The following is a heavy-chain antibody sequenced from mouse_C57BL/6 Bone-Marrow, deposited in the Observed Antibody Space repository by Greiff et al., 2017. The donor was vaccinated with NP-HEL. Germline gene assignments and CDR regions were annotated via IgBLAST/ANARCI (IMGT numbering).Heavy chain of an antibody. Sequence: VPLQQSGAELVRPGASGKLSFTASGFKIKDDYMHWVKPRPEQGLGWIGWVFPENGDTEYASKFQGKATITADTSSNTAYLQLSSLTSEDTAVYYCTYYGSSHFDYWGQGTTLTVSS. CDR1: GFKIKDDY. J-gene: IGHJ2*01. V-gene: IGHV14-4*01. CDR3: TYYGSSHFDY. D-gene: IGHD1-1*01. CDR2: VFPENGDT.